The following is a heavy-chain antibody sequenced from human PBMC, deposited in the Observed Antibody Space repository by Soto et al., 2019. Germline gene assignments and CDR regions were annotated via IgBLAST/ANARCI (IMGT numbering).Heavy chain of an antibody. CDR1: GGSFSGYY. D-gene: IGHD3-10*01. CDR3: ARLTISLVRGVPNWFDP. V-gene: IGHV4-34*01. J-gene: IGHJ5*02. CDR2: INHSGST. Sequence: PSETLSLTCAVSGGSFSGYYWTWIRQPPGTGLEWIGEINHSGSTNYNPSLKSRVTISVDTSKNQFSLKLSSVTAADTAVYYCARLTISLVRGVPNWFDPWGHGTLVTVSS.